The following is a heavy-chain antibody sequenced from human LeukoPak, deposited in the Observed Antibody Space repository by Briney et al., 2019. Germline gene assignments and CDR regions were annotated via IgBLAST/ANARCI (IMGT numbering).Heavy chain of an antibody. V-gene: IGHV4-61*02. Sequence: SETLSLTCTVSGGSISSGSYYWSWIRQPAGKGLEWIGRIYTSGSTNYNPSLKSRVTISVDTSKNQFSLKLSSVTAADTAVYYCARVGYSYGSPDKYYFDYWGQGTLVTVSS. CDR3: ARVGYSYGSPDKYYFDY. D-gene: IGHD5-18*01. J-gene: IGHJ4*02. CDR2: IYTSGST. CDR1: GGSISSGSYY.